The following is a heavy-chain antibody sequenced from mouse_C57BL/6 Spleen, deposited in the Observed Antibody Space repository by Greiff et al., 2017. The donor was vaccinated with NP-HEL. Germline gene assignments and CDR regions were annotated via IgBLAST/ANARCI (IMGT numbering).Heavy chain of an antibody. Sequence: QVHAKQSGAELARPGASVKLSCKASGYTFTSYGISWVNQRTGQGLEWIGEIYPRSGNTYYNEKFKGKATLTADKSSSTAYMELRSLTSEDSAVYFCGYYYGSSYAMDYWGQGTSVTVSS. CDR3: GYYYGSSYAMDY. V-gene: IGHV1-81*01. J-gene: IGHJ4*01. CDR1: GYTFTSYG. D-gene: IGHD1-1*01. CDR2: IYPRSGNT.